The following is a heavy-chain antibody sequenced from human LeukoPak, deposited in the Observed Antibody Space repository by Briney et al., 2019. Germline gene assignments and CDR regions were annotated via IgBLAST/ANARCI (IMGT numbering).Heavy chain of an antibody. CDR3: ASAKGQLLWFGELPFDI. Sequence: GGSLRLSCAASGFTVSSNYMSWVRQAPGKGLEWVSVIYSGGSTYYADSVKGRFTISRDNSKNTLYLQMNSLRAEDTAVYYCASAKGQLLWFGELPFDIWGQGTMVTVSS. CDR2: IYSGGST. V-gene: IGHV3-53*01. D-gene: IGHD3-10*01. CDR1: GFTVSSNY. J-gene: IGHJ3*02.